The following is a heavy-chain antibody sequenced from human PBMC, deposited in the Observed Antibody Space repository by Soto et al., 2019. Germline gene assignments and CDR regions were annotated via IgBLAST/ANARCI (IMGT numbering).Heavy chain of an antibody. CDR2: ILNDGSNK. J-gene: IGHJ4*02. Sequence: LRLSCAASGFTFSSYGMHRVRQAPGKGLEWVAVILNDGSNKYYADSVKGRFTISRDNSKNTPYLQMNSLRAEDTAVFYCAKEWVYDSSGWSFDYWGQGTLVTVSS. CDR3: AKEWVYDSSGWSFDY. D-gene: IGHD3-22*01. V-gene: IGHV3-30*18. CDR1: GFTFSSYG.